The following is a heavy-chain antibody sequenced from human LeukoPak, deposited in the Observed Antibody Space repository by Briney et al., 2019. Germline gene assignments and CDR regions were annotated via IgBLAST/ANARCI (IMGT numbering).Heavy chain of an antibody. CDR1: GGSISSGGYY. Sequence: SETLSLTCTVSGGSISSGGYYWSRIRQHPEKGPEWIEYIYYSGSTYYSPSLKRRVTISVDTSKNQFSLKLSSVTAAETAVYYCARGPYSSSPYWGQGTLVTVSS. CDR3: ARGPYSSSPY. CDR2: IYYSGST. D-gene: IGHD6-13*01. J-gene: IGHJ4*02. V-gene: IGHV4-31*03.